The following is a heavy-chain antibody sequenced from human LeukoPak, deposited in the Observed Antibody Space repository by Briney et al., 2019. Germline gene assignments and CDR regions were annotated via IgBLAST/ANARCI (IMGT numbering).Heavy chain of an antibody. D-gene: IGHD3-3*01. CDR2: SSGSGGSA. Sequence: GGSLRLSCAASGFTFSSYAMSGVRQAAGKGLEGVSDSSGSGGSAYYADSVKDRFTISRDNSKNTLSLQMNSLRAEDTAVYYCAKAELRFLEWLFKYYYGMDVWGQGTTVTVSS. CDR3: AKAELRFLEWLFKYYYGMDV. J-gene: IGHJ6*02. CDR1: GFTFSSYA. V-gene: IGHV3-23*01.